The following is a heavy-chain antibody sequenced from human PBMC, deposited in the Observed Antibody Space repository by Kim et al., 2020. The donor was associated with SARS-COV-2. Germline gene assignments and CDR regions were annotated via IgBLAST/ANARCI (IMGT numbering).Heavy chain of an antibody. Sequence: GGSLRLSCVDSGLTFNNNAMSWVRQAPGKGLEWVSAIGVNAGTTFYAESVKGRFTISRDNSKNTLYLQMNSLRLEDTAVYYCTNVYTTMGLESREDYYYYGMAVWGQGTTVTVSS. CDR3: TNVYTTMGLESREDYYYYGMAV. D-gene: IGHD2-2*02. CDR1: GLTFNNNA. CDR2: IGVNAGTT. V-gene: IGHV3-23*01. J-gene: IGHJ6*02.